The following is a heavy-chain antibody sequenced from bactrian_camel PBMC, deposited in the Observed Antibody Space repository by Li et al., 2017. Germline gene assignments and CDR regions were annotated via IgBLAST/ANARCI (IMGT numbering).Heavy chain of an antibody. CDR3: ATCWCGFCANPDDYNE. J-gene: IGHJ4*01. Sequence: HVQLVESGGGSVQAGGSLKLSCVASGYSLRVNCMAWVRQGPGKQRETVAYIQRIDEMYYAESVKGRFAISQDNNKNAVYLQMNGLKAVDTGMYYCATCWCGFCANPDDYNEWGQGTQFTVS. CDR1: GYSLRVNC. D-gene: IGHD2*01. CDR2: IQRIDEM. V-gene: IGHV3S53*01.